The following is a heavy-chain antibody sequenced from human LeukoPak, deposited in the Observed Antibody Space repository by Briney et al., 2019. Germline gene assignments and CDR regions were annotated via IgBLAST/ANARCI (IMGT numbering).Heavy chain of an antibody. CDR1: GFTFSSYA. D-gene: IGHD6-13*01. V-gene: IGHV3-23*01. CDR3: ARGLAAAGTRGPY. CDR2: ISGSGGST. Sequence: GGSLRLSCAASGFTFSSYAMSWVRQAPGKGLEWVSAISGSGGSTYYADSLKGRFTISRDNAKNSLYLQMNSLRADDTAVYYCARGLAAAGTRGPYWGQGTLVTVSS. J-gene: IGHJ4*02.